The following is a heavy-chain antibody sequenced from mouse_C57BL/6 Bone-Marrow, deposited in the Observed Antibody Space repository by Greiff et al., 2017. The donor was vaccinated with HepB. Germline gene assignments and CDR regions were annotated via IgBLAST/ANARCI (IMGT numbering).Heavy chain of an antibody. CDR2: IDPENGDT. V-gene: IGHV14-4*01. CDR1: GFNIKDDY. J-gene: IGHJ3*01. D-gene: IGHD1-1*01. Sequence: VQLKQSGAELVRPGASVKLSCTASGFNIKDDYMHWVKQRPEQGLEWIGWIDPENGDTEYASKFQGKATITADTSSNTAYLQLSSLTSGDTAVYYCYSPCFGSSAWVAFWGQGTLVTVSA. CDR3: YSPCFGSSAWVAF.